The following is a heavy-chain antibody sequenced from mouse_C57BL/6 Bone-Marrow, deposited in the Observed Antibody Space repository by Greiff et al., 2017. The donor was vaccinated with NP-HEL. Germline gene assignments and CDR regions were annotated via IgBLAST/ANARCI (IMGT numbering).Heavy chain of an antibody. J-gene: IGHJ2*01. Sequence: DVHLVESGGDLVKPGGSLKLSCAASGFTFSSYGMSWVRQTPDKRLEWVATISSGGSYTYYPDSVKGRFTISRDNAKNTLYLQMSSLKSEDTAMYYCATVTYFDYWGQGTTLTVSS. D-gene: IGHD1-2*01. V-gene: IGHV5-6*01. CDR2: ISSGGSYT. CDR1: GFTFSSYG. CDR3: ATVTYFDY.